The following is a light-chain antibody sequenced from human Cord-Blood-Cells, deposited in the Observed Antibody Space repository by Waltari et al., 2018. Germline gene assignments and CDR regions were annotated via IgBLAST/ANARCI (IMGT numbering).Light chain of an antibody. CDR3: SSYTSSSAVV. CDR2: EVS. CDR1: SSDVGGSNY. Sequence: QSALTQPASVSGSPGQSITISCTGTSSDVGGSNYVSWYQPHPGKAPKLMIYEVSNRPSGVSNRFSGSKSGNTASLTISGLQAEDEADYYCSSYTSSSAVVFGGGTKLTVL. J-gene: IGLJ2*01. V-gene: IGLV2-14*01.